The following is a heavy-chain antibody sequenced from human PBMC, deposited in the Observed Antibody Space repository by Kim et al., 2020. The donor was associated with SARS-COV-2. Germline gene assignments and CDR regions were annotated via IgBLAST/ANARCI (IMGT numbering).Heavy chain of an antibody. CDR3: ARGGLVTMVRGVRPGWFDP. V-gene: IGHV4-34*01. J-gene: IGHJ5*02. Sequence: SRVTISVDTSKNQFSLKLSSVTAADTAVYYCARGGLVTMVRGVRPGWFDPWGQGTLVTVSS. D-gene: IGHD3-10*01.